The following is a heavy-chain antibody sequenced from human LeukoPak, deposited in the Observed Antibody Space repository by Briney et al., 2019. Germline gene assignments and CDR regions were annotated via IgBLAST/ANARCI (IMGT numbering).Heavy chain of an antibody. D-gene: IGHD1-7*01. V-gene: IGHV3-33*06. Sequence: GGSLRLSCAASGFTFSSYGMHWVRQAPGKGLEWVAVILSDGSKEFYTDSVKGRFTVSRDNSKNTLYLQMSSLRAEDTAVYYCAKDERNWNYNLASQTYDWGQGTLVTVSS. CDR1: GFTFSSYG. CDR2: ILSDGSKE. J-gene: IGHJ4*02. CDR3: AKDERNWNYNLASQTYD.